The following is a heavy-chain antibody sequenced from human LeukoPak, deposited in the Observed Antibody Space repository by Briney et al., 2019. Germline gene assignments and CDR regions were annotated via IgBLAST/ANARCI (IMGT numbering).Heavy chain of an antibody. CDR3: ARASYSSSSFDY. CDR1: GGSISSYY. V-gene: IGHV4-59*01. J-gene: IGHJ4*02. D-gene: IGHD6-6*01. Sequence: SETLSLTCTVSGGSISSYYWSWIRQPPGKGLEWIGYIYYSGSTNYNPSLKSRVTISVDTSKNHFSLTLSSVTAADTALYYCARASYSSSSFDYWGQGILVTVSS. CDR2: IYYSGST.